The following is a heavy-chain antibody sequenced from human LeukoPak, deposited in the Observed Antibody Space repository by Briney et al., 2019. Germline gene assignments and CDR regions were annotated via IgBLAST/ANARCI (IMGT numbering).Heavy chain of an antibody. CDR1: GFTVSSNY. V-gene: IGHV3-23*01. D-gene: IGHD1-14*01. J-gene: IGHJ4*02. CDR3: AKATGYLL. Sequence: QPGGSLRLSCAASGFTVSSNYMSWVRQAPGKGLEWVSTISNSGGTTYYADSVKGRFTISRDDSENTLYLQMNSLRAEDTAVYYCAKATGYLLWGQGTLVTVSS. CDR2: ISNSGGTT.